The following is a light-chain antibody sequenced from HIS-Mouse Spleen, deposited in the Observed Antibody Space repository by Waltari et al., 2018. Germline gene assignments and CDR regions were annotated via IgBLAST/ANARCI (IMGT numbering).Light chain of an antibody. J-gene: IGLJ3*02. CDR2: EDN. Sequence: NFMLTQPHSVSESPGKTVTISCTGSSGSIASTYVQRYQQRPGSAPTTVIYEDNQRPSGVPDRFSGSIDSSSNSASLTISGLKTEDEADYYCQSYDSSNWVFGGGTKLTVL. CDR3: QSYDSSNWV. V-gene: IGLV6-57*02. CDR1: SGSIASTY.